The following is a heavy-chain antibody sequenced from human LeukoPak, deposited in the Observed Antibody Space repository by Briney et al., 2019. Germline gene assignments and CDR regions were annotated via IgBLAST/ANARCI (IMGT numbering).Heavy chain of an antibody. CDR2: IYYSGST. J-gene: IGHJ4*02. CDR1: GGSISSSSYY. CDR3: ARDDSAAPYSGSYDGPFDY. V-gene: IGHV4-39*07. Sequence: TSETLSLTCTVSGGSISSSSYYWGWIRQPPGKGLEWIGSIYYSGSTYYNPSLKSRVTISVDTSKNQFSLKLSSVTTADTAVYYCARDDSAAPYSGSYDGPFDYWGQGTLVTVSS. D-gene: IGHD1-26*01.